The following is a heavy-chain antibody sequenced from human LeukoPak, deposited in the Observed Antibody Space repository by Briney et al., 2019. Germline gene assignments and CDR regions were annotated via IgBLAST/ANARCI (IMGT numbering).Heavy chain of an antibody. V-gene: IGHV3-30*04. D-gene: IGHD3-22*01. CDR3: ARDTYYYDSSGYYQYYFDH. Sequence: GRSLRLSCAASGFTFGSHAMHWVRQAPGTGLEWVTDISSGGSNKYYADSVKGRFTISRDNSKNYLYLQMNSLRPEDTALYYCARDTYYYDSSGYYQYYFDHWGQGTLVSVSS. CDR1: GFTFGSHA. CDR2: ISSGGSNK. J-gene: IGHJ4*02.